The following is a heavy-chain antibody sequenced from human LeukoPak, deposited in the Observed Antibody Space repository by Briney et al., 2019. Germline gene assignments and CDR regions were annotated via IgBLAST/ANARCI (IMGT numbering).Heavy chain of an antibody. CDR1: GFTFSTYG. J-gene: IGHJ4*02. CDR3: AKGSYSSSWYVPDFDY. Sequence: PGRSLRLSCAASGFTFSTYGMHWVRQAPGRGLEWVAVTSYDGSDKYYADSVKGRFTISRDYSKNTLYLQMNSLRAEDTAVYYCAKGSYSSSWYVPDFDYWGQGTLVTVSS. V-gene: IGHV3-30*18. CDR2: TSYDGSDK. D-gene: IGHD6-13*01.